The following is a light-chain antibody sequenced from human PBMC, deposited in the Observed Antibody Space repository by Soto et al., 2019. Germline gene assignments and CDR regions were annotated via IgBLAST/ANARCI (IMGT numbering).Light chain of an antibody. V-gene: IGKV3-20*01. CDR3: QHYGSSPHT. CDR1: QNIVSNY. J-gene: IGKJ2*01. CDR2: GVS. Sequence: EIVLTQSPGTLSLSPGEGVTLSCRARQNIVSNYLAWYQQKPGQAPRLLIYGVSSRATGVPDRFRGSGSGTDFTLSISRLEPEDFAIYYCQHYGSSPHTFGQVTKLEIK.